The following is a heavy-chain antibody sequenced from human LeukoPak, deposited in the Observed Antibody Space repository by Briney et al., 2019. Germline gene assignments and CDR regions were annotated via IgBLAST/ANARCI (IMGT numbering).Heavy chain of an antibody. CDR1: GGTFSSYA. V-gene: IGHV1-69*13. CDR3: ARGVSYYFDY. CDR2: IIPIFGTA. J-gene: IGHJ4*02. Sequence: ASVKVSCKASGGTFSSYAISWVRQAPGPGLEWMGGIIPIFGTANYAQKFQGRVTITADESTSTAYMELSSLRSEDTAVYYCARGVSYYFDYWGQETLVTVSS.